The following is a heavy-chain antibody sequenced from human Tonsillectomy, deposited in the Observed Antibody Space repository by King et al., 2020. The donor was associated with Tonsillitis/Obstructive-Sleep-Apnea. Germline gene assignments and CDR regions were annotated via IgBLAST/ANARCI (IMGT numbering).Heavy chain of an antibody. V-gene: IGHV5-10-1*01. CDR2: IDPSDSYT. CDR3: ASPGDYDYIWGSDRHDAFDI. D-gene: IGHD3-16*02. Sequence: VQLVESGAEVKKPGESLRISCKGSGYSFTSYWISWVRQMPGKGLEWMGRIDPSDSYTNYSPSFQGHVTISADKSISTAYLQWSSLKASDTAMYYCASPGDYDYIWGSDRHDAFDIWGQGTMVTVSS. J-gene: IGHJ3*02. CDR1: GYSFTSYW.